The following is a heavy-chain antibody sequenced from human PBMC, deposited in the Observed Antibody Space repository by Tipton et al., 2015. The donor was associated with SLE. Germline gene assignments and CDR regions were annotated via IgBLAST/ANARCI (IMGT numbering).Heavy chain of an antibody. Sequence: RSLRLSCAASGFYFSDYAMSWVRKAPGKGLEWVAFVSYDGSRSHYADSVRGRFTISRDDSRDTLYLQMTSLNSDDSGLYYCAKTHRVLTPASYFFGLWDQGALVTVSS. J-gene: IGHJ4*02. V-gene: IGHV3-30*04. CDR2: VSYDGSRS. CDR1: GFYFSDYA. CDR3: AKTHRVLTPASYFFGL. D-gene: IGHD2/OR15-2a*01.